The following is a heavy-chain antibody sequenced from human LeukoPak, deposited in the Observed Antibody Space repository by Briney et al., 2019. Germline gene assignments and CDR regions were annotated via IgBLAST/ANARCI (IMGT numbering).Heavy chain of an antibody. D-gene: IGHD6-19*01. CDR2: TFYSGNT. V-gene: IGHV4-31*02. J-gene: IGHJ4*02. CDR3: ARGGQWLAPGPDY. CDR1: GDSISSAEYY. Sequence: PSETLSLTCSVSGDSISSAEYYWSWIRQYPGKGLEWIGYTFYSGNTYYNPSLKSRVTISVDTSKNQFSLKLTSVTAADTAVYYCARGGQWLAPGPDYWGRGTLVTVSS.